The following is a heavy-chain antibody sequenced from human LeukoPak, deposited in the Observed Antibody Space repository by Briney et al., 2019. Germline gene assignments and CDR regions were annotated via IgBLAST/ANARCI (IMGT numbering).Heavy chain of an antibody. CDR1: GDSISSSRDS. D-gene: IGHD3-16*02. V-gene: IGHV4-39*07. CDR2: IYYSGST. J-gene: IGHJ4*02. CDR3: ARDRIVSGDFY. Sequence: SETLSLTCTVSGDSISSSRDSWGRIRKPPGKGLEWIGSIYYSGSTYYDPSLNSRVTISVDASKNQFSLKLSSVTAAETAVYYCARDRIVSGDFYWGQGTLVTVSS.